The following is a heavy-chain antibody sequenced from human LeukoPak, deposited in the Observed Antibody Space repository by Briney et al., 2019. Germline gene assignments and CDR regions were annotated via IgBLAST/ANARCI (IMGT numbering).Heavy chain of an antibody. Sequence: ASVKVSCKASAYTFSNYGFNWVRQAPGQGLEWMGWISAYNDNTKYAQKLQGRFTMTTDTSTSTAYMELRSLTSDDTAVYYCARDLDGSGSYYTDYWGQGTLVTVSS. CDR1: AYTFSNYG. CDR3: ARDLDGSGSYYTDY. V-gene: IGHV1-18*01. J-gene: IGHJ4*02. CDR2: ISAYNDNT. D-gene: IGHD3-10*01.